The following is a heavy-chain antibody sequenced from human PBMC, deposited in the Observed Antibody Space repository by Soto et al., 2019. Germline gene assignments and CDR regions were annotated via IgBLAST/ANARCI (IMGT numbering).Heavy chain of an antibody. Sequence: VQLQESGPGLVKPSETLSLTCSVSGGSIRSFNWNWIRPPPGKGLEWLGSFYYVGSTTYNPSLKSRVTISVDTSKNQFSLKVTSVTAADTAIYYCARGVDYGDYPYFDYWGQGALVTVSS. D-gene: IGHD4-17*01. CDR3: ARGVDYGDYPYFDY. CDR2: FYYVGST. J-gene: IGHJ4*02. CDR1: GGSIRSFN. V-gene: IGHV4-59*01.